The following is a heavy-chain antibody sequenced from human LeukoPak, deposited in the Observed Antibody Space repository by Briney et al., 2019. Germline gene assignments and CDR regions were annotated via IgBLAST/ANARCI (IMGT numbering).Heavy chain of an antibody. Sequence: PGGSLRLSCAASGFIFGSYGMHWVRQAPGKGLEWVSYISSSGSTIYYADSVKGRFTISRDNAKNSLYLQMNSLRAEDTAVYYCAELGITMIGGVWGKGTTVTISS. V-gene: IGHV3-48*04. D-gene: IGHD3-10*02. J-gene: IGHJ6*04. CDR1: GFIFGSYG. CDR3: AELGITMIGGV. CDR2: ISSSGSTI.